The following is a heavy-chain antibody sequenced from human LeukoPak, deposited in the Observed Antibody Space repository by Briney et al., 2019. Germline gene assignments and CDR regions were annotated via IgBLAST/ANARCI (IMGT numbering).Heavy chain of an antibody. D-gene: IGHD2-2*01. CDR2: IIPIFGTA. J-gene: IGHJ3*02. CDR3: ARGEYQLLGDAFDI. Sequence: CXAXGGXFSSYAISWVRQAPGQGLEWMGGIIPIFGTANYAQKFQGRVTITADESTSTAYMELSSLRSEDTAVYYCARGEYQLLGDAFDIWGQGTMVTVSS. V-gene: IGHV1-69*01. CDR1: GGXFSSYA.